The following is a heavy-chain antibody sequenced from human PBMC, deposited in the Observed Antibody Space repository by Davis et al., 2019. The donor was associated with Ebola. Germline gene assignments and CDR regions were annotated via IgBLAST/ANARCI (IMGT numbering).Heavy chain of an antibody. Sequence: AASVKVSCKASGYTFPNYGITWVRQAPGQGLEWMVWINPHNGNTNYAQNVQGRVTMTTDTSTSTAYMEVGSLRSDDTAVYYCARTQFPTTSDHWGQGTLVTVSS. CDR1: GYTFPNYG. CDR2: INPHNGNT. D-gene: IGHD1-1*01. J-gene: IGHJ4*02. CDR3: ARTQFPTTSDH. V-gene: IGHV1-18*04.